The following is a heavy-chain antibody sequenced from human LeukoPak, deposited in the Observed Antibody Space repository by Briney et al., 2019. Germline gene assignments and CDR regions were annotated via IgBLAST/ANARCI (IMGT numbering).Heavy chain of an antibody. V-gene: IGHV3-23*01. Sequence: HPGGSLRLSCAASGFTVSSNYMSWVRQAPGKGLEWVAAISGSGESTYYADSVKGPFTISRDNSRNTLYLQMNSLRAEDTAIYYCAKYLGYAFGYCDSWGQGTLVTVSS. CDR1: GFTVSSNY. CDR3: AKYLGYAFGYCDS. D-gene: IGHD2-15*01. CDR2: ISGSGEST. J-gene: IGHJ4*02.